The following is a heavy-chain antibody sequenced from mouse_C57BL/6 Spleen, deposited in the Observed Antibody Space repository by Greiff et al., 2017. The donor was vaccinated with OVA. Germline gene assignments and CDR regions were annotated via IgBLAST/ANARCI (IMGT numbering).Heavy chain of an antibody. Sequence: EVMLVESEGGLVQPGSSMKLSCTASGFTFSDYYMAWVRQVPEKGLEWVANINYDGSSTYYLDSLKSRFIISRDNAKNILYLQMSSLKSEDTATYYCARDQLDYAMDYWGQGTSVTVSS. CDR1: GFTFSDYY. CDR2: INYDGSST. V-gene: IGHV5-16*01. D-gene: IGHD4-1*02. CDR3: ARDQLDYAMDY. J-gene: IGHJ4*01.